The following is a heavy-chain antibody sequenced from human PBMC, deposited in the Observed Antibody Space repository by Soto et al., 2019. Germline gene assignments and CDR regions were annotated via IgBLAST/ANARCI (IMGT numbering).Heavy chain of an antibody. V-gene: IGHV4-39*07. Sequence: KPSETLSLTCTVSGGSISSSSYYWGWIRQPPGKGLEWIGSVYYSGSTYDNPSLKSRITLSVDRSKSQFSLKLTSVTAADTAVYYCARDTRYGVLDYWGQGTLVTGSS. CDR2: VYYSGST. CDR3: ARDTRYGVLDY. D-gene: IGHD4-17*01. CDR1: GGSISSSSYY. J-gene: IGHJ4*02.